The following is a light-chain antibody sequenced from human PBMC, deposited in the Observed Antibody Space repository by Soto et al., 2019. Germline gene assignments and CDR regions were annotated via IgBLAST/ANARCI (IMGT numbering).Light chain of an antibody. CDR2: DVS. CDR1: SSDVGGYNY. J-gene: IGLJ1*01. Sequence: QSVLTQPASVSGSPGQSITISRTGTSSDVGGYNYVSWYQQHPGKAPKLMIYDVSNRPSGVSNRFSGSKSGNTASLTISGLQAEDEADYYCSSSNVFGTGTKLTVL. V-gene: IGLV2-14*01. CDR3: SSSNV.